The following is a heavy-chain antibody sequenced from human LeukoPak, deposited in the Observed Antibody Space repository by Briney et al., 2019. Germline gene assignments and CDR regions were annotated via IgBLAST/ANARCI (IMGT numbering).Heavy chain of an antibody. CDR2: INPSGGST. J-gene: IGHJ4*02. D-gene: IGHD4-11*01. V-gene: IGHV1-46*03. CDR1: GYTFISYG. CDR3: ARNPYSNDLDY. Sequence: GASVKVSCKASGYTFISYGISWVRQAPGQGLEWMGIINPSGGSTSYAQKFQGRVTMTRDTSTSTVYMELSSLRSEDTAVYYCARNPYSNDLDYWGQGTLVTVSS.